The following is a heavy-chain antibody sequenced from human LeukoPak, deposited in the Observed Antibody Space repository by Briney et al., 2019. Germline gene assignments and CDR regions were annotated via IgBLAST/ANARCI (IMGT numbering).Heavy chain of an antibody. CDR1: RFTFSSYS. CDR2: ISSSSSTI. V-gene: IGHV3-48*01. Sequence: PGGSLRLSCAASRFTFSSYSMNWVRQAPGKGLEWVSYISSSSSTIYYADSVKGRFTISRDNAKNSLYLQMNSLRAEDTAVYYCARDSHPGYCSGGSCYPRWFDPWGQGTLVTVSS. J-gene: IGHJ5*02. CDR3: ARDSHPGYCSGGSCYPRWFDP. D-gene: IGHD2-15*01.